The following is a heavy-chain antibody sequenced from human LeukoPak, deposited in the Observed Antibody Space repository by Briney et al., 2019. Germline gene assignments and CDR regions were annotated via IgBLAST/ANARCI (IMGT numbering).Heavy chain of an antibody. CDR2: ISGSGGST. V-gene: IGHV3-23*01. Sequence: GGSLRLSCAASGFTFSSYAMSWVRQAPGKGLEWVSAISGSGGSTYYADSVKGRFTISRDNSKNTLYLQMNSLRAEDTAVHYCAKDHFGDGYPTDWGQGTLVTVSS. CDR3: AKDHFGDGYPTD. D-gene: IGHD5-24*01. J-gene: IGHJ4*02. CDR1: GFTFSSYA.